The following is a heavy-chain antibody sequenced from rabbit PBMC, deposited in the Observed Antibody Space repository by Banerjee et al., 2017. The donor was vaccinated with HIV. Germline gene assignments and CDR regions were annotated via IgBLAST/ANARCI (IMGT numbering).Heavy chain of an antibody. CDR3: ARDLAGVIGWNFGL. CDR2: IYTGSSGST. D-gene: IGHD4-1*01. V-gene: IGHV1S45*01. CDR1: GSDISSYY. Sequence: QEQLEESGGDLVKPGASLTLTCTASGSDISSYYMCWVRQAPGKGLEWIACIYTGSSGSTYYASWAKGRFTISKTSSTTVTLQMTSLTAADTATYFCARDLAGVIGWNFGLWGPGTLVTVS. J-gene: IGHJ4*01.